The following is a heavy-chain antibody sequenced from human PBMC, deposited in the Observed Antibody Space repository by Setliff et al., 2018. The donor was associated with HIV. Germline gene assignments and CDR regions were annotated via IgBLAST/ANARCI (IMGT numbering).Heavy chain of an antibody. CDR3: ASGRVRQSRKFGGVIVLPPFDY. Sequence: PSETLSLTCTVSGGSISDSYFYWSWIRQHPGKALEWIGYIHHSGSTFYNPSLKSRLIVSVDTSKSQFSLRLSSVTAADTAVYYCASGRVRQSRKFGGVIVLPPFDYWGQGTLVTVSS. J-gene: IGHJ4*02. CDR1: GGSISDSYFY. D-gene: IGHD3-16*02. CDR2: IHHSGST. V-gene: IGHV4-31*03.